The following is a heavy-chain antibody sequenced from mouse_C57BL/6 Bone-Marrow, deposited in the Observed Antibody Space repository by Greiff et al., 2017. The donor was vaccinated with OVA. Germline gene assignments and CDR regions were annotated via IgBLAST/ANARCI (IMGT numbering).Heavy chain of an antibody. Sequence: EVQVVESGGDLVKPGGSLKLSCAASGFTFSSYGMSWVRQTPDKRLEWVATISSGGSYTYYPDSVQGRFTISRDSAKNTLYLQMSSLKSEDTAMYNSARHPLHYFDYWGQGTTLTVSS. V-gene: IGHV5-6*01. CDR2: ISSGGSYT. J-gene: IGHJ2*01. CDR3: ARHPLHYFDY. CDR1: GFTFSSYG.